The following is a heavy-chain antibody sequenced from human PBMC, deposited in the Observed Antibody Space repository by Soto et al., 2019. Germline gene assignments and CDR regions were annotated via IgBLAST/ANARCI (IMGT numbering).Heavy chain of an antibody. CDR3: ARDLGAPYYYGMGV. CDR1: GGTFRKDT. V-gene: IGHV1-69*08. CDR2: IIPILGIT. D-gene: IGHD3-16*01. J-gene: IGHJ6*02. Sequence: QVQLVQSGAEVKKPGSSVKVSCKASGGTFRKDTISWVRQAPGQGLEWMGRIIPILGITNYARKFQGRVTSTADKSTGTAYMELSSLRSEDTAVYCCARDLGAPYYYGMGVWGQGPRVTVSS.